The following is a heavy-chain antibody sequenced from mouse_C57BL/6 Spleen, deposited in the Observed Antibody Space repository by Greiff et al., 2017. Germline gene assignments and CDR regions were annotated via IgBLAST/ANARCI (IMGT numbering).Heavy chain of an antibody. CDR2: IYPGDGDT. D-gene: IGHD2-2*01. CDR3: ASYGYDRAWFAY. V-gene: IGHV1-82*01. CDR1: GYAFSSSW. J-gene: IGHJ3*01. Sequence: QVQLQQSGPELVKPGASVKISCKASGYAFSSSWMNWVKQRPGKGLEWIGRIYPGDGDTNYNGKFKGKATLTADKSSSTAYMQLSSLTSEDSAVYFCASYGYDRAWFAYWGQGTLVTVSA.